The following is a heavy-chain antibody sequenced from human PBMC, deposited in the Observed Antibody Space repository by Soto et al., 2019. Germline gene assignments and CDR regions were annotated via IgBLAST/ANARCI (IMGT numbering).Heavy chain of an antibody. D-gene: IGHD3-9*01. Sequence: SETLSLTSSVSSGSISNSSYYWGWIRQPPGKGLEWIGYIYYSGSTYYNPSLKSRVTISVDTSKNQFSLKLSSVTAADTAVYYCAREGYDILTGYPHYYYYMDVWGKGTTVTVSS. CDR2: IYYSGST. J-gene: IGHJ6*03. CDR3: AREGYDILTGYPHYYYYMDV. CDR1: SGSISNSSYY. V-gene: IGHV4-31*03.